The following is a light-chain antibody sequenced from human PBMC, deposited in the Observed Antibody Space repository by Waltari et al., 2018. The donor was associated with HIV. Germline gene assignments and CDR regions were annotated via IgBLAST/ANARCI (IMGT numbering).Light chain of an antibody. J-gene: IGLJ2*01. CDR2: DVH. CDR3: CSYAGSGTFVV. CDR1: RDDVGAYDL. V-gene: IGLV2-23*02. Sequence: QSALTQPASVSGSPGQSITISCNGTRDDVGAYDLVSWYQQIPGKAPKLILFDVHGRPSGGSHRYSGARSGNTASLPISGLQSEDEADYYCCSYAGSGTFVVFGGGTRLTV.